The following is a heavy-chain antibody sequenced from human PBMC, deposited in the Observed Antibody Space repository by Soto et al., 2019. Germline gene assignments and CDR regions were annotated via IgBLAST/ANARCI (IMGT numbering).Heavy chain of an antibody. CDR2: MYYSGIT. D-gene: IGHD2-2*01. CDR3: ASSTRSPGYYYGMDV. J-gene: IGHJ6*02. CDR1: GGSIRSYY. Sequence: QVQLQESGPGLVKPSETLSLTCNVSGGSIRSYYWTWIRQPPGKGLEWIGYMYYSGITNYNPSLKRRVTISADTSKNQFSLKLSSVTAADTAVYYCASSTRSPGYYYGMDVWGQGTTVIVSS. V-gene: IGHV4-59*01.